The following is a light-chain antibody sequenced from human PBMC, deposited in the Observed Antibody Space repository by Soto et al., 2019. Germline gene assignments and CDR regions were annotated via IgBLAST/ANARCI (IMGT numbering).Light chain of an antibody. Sequence: EIVLTQSPATLSLSPGERATLSCRASQSVSSYLAWYQQKPGQAPRLLIYDASNRATGIPARFSGSGSGTDFTPTMSSLEPEDFAVYYCQQRSNWLRTFGQGTRLEIK. CDR1: QSVSSY. V-gene: IGKV3-11*01. CDR3: QQRSNWLRT. J-gene: IGKJ5*01. CDR2: DAS.